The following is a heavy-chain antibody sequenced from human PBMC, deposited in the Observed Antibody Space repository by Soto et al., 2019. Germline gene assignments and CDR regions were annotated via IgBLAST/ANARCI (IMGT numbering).Heavy chain of an antibody. CDR1: GYTFSNYG. CDR2: ISDANGDT. J-gene: IGHJ1*01. D-gene: IGHD3-22*01. Sequence: QVQLVQSGAEAKKPGASVKVSCEASGYTFSNYGINWVRQAPGQGFEWLGWISDANGDTIYAPDLLGRVTCTTDTSTRTAYMELRSLTSDDTAVYSCARDRSAGPHKTMIIYLWGQGTLVTVSS. V-gene: IGHV1-18*01. CDR3: ARDRSAGPHKTMIIYL.